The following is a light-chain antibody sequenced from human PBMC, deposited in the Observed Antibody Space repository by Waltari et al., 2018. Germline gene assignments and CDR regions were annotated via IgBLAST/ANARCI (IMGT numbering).Light chain of an antibody. CDR3: QQSSSTPPWT. CDR2: AAS. Sequence: DIQMTQSPSSLSASVGDRVTITCRASQSVSSYLHWYQQKPGKATRLLIYAASSLQSGVPSRFSGSGSGTDFALTISSLQPEDFATYYCQQSSSTPPWTFGQGTKVEIK. J-gene: IGKJ1*01. V-gene: IGKV1-39*01. CDR1: QSVSSY.